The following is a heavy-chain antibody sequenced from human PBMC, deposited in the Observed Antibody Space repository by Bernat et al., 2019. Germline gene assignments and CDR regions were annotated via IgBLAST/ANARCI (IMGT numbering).Heavy chain of an antibody. CDR1: GYIFTGYY. J-gene: IGHJ4*02. V-gene: IGHV1-2*02. Sequence: QVQLVQSGAEVKKPGASVKVSCKASGYIFTGYYMHWVRQAPGQGLEWMGWINLNSGGTNYAQKFQGRVTMTRDTSISTAYMELSRLRSEDTAVYYCARGAPGGSYYRPFDYWGQGALVTVSS. CDR3: ARGAPGGSYYRPFDY. D-gene: IGHD1-26*01. CDR2: INLNSGGT.